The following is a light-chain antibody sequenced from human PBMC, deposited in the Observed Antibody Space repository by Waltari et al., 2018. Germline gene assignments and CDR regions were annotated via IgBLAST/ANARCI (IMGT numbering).Light chain of an antibody. CDR1: QSISKW. J-gene: IGKJ4*01. V-gene: IGKV1-5*03. CDR2: KAT. CDR3: QQYNSYSVLS. Sequence: DIQMTQSPSTLSASVGDRVIFSCRASQSISKWLAWYQQKPGKAPKLLIYKATTVEGGVPSMFSVSGSWTEFTLTISILQPEDFATYYCQQYNSYSVLSFGGGTKVEMK.